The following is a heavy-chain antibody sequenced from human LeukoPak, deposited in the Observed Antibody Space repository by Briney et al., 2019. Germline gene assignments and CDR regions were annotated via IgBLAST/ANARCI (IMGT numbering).Heavy chain of an antibody. Sequence: PSETLSLTCTVSGGSISSYYWSWIRQPPGKGLEWIGYIYYTGSTNYNPSLKSRVTISVDTSKNQFSLKMSSVTAADTAVYYCARQLGFCSSTSCYPWFAPRGQGTLVTVSS. CDR1: GGSISSYY. CDR3: ARQLGFCSSTSCYPWFAP. V-gene: IGHV4-59*08. D-gene: IGHD2-2*01. CDR2: IYYTGST. J-gene: IGHJ5*02.